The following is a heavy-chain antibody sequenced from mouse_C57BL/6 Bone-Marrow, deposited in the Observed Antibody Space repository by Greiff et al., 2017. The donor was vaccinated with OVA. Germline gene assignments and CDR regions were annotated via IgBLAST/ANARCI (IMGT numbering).Heavy chain of an antibody. CDR2: INPNNGGT. V-gene: IGHV1-26*01. D-gene: IGHD1-1*02. J-gene: IGHJ2*01. CDR1: GYTFTDYY. CDR3: ARRGLWSYFAY. Sequence: EVQLQQSGPELVKPGASVKISCKASGYTFTDYYMNWVKQSHGKSLEWIGDINPNNGGTSYNQKFKGKATLTVDKSSSTAYMELRSLTSEVYAVSCCARRGLWSYFAYWGQGTTLTVSS.